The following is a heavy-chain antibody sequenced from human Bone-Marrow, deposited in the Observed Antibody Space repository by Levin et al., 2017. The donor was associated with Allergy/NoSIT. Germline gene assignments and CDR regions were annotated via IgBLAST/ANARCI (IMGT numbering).Heavy chain of an antibody. D-gene: IGHD4-23*01. CDR1: GFTFDDYA. CDR3: AKDIFGGYGTFHF. V-gene: IGHV3-9*01. CDR2: ISWNSGST. Sequence: SLKISCAVSGFTFDDYAMHWVRQAPGKGLEWVSSISWNSGSTGYADSVYGRFTISRDNTKNSLDLQMNSLRSEDTAFYYCAKDIFGGYGTFHFWGQGTLVTVSS. J-gene: IGHJ4*02.